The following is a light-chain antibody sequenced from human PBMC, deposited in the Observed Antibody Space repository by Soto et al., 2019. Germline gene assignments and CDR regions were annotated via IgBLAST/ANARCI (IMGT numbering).Light chain of an antibody. CDR1: SSDVGFYKY. CDR3: SSFTSTSTLV. CDR2: EVS. V-gene: IGLV2-14*01. J-gene: IGLJ1*01. Sequence: QYALTQPASVSGSPGQSITISCTGTSSDVGFYKYVSWYQQHPGKAPKLMIYEVSNRPSGVSNRFSGSKSGNTASLTISGLQAEDETDYYCSSFTSTSTLVFGTGTKLTVL.